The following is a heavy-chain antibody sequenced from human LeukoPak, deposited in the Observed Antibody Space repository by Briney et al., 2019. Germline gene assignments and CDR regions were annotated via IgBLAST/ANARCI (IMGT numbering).Heavy chain of an antibody. CDR3: ARGSWYRNWFDR. V-gene: IGHV4-59*01. J-gene: IGHJ5*02. CDR1: GGSISSYY. Sequence: SEPLSLTCTVSGGSISSYYWSWLRQPPGKGLEWFGYIYYSGSTNYNPPLKSRVTRSVDTSKNQFSLKLSSVTAADTAVYYCARGSWYRNWFDRWGQGTLVTVS. D-gene: IGHD6-13*01. CDR2: IYYSGST.